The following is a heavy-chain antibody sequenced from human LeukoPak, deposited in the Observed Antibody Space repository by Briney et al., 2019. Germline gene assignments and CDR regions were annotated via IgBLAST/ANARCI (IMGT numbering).Heavy chain of an antibody. J-gene: IGHJ6*03. CDR2: INPSGGST. CDR1: GYTFTSYY. V-gene: IGHV1-46*01. Sequence: GASVKVSCKASGYTFTSYYMHWVRQAPGQGLEWMGIINPSGGSTSYAQKFQGRVTMNRDMSTSTVYMELSSLRSEDTAVYYCARAGDIVVVTAEYYYYYYMDVWGKGTTVTVSS. CDR3: ARAGDIVVVTAEYYYYYYMDV. D-gene: IGHD2-2*01.